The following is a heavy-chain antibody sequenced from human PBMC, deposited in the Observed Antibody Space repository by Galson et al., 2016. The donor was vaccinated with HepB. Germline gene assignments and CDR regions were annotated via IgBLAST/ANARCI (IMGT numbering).Heavy chain of an antibody. CDR3: ARGNGGKGSLDY. D-gene: IGHD4-23*01. Sequence: SLRLSCAASGFSFSYYPMHWVRQAPDKGLEWVAIVSNDGNFRFYADSVKGRFTISRANFNNTLFLQMNSLRDEDTASYYCARGNGGKGSLDYWGQGTLVTVSS. J-gene: IGHJ4*02. V-gene: IGHV3-30-3*01. CDR1: GFSFSYYP. CDR2: VSNDGNFR.